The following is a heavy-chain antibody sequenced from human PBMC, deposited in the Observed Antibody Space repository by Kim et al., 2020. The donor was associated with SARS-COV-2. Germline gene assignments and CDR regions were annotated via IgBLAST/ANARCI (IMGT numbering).Heavy chain of an antibody. D-gene: IGHD1-7*01. CDR2: ISWNSGSI. CDR1: GFTFGDYA. CDR3: AKAYSPLTGTTGPWFDP. J-gene: IGHJ5*02. Sequence: GGSLRLSCAASGFTFGDYAMHWVRQAPGKGLEWVSGISWNSGSIGYADSVKGRFTISRDNAKNSLYLQMNSLRAEDTALYYCAKAYSPLTGTTGPWFDPWGQGTLVTVSS. V-gene: IGHV3-9*01.